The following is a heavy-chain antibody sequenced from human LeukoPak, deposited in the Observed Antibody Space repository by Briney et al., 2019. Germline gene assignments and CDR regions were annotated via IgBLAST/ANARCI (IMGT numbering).Heavy chain of an antibody. CDR1: GGSISSYY. CDR3: ASGVVGAPYYYYYGMDV. J-gene: IGHJ6*02. D-gene: IGHD1-26*01. CDR2: IYYSGST. Sequence: PSETLSLTCTVSGGSISSYYWSWIRQPPGKRLEWIGYIYYSGSTNYNPSLKSRVTISVDTSKNQFSLKLSSVTAADTAVYYCASGVVGAPYYYYYGMDVWGQGTTVTVSS. V-gene: IGHV4-59*01.